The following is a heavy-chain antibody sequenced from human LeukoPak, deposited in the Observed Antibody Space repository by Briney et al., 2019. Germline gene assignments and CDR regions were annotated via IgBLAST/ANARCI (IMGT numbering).Heavy chain of an antibody. CDR1: GFTFGDYA. D-gene: IGHD2-2*01. CDR2: IQAKAYGGAT. V-gene: IGHV3-49*04. Sequence: PGGSLRLSCSTSGFTFGDYAMSWVRQAPGKGLAWVGFIQAKAYGGATKYAASVNGRFSISRDDSQSIANLQMNDLKTEDTAVYYCTRAPHPRCSSSGCYLDYWGQGTLVTVSS. CDR3: TRAPHPRCSSSGCYLDY. J-gene: IGHJ4*02.